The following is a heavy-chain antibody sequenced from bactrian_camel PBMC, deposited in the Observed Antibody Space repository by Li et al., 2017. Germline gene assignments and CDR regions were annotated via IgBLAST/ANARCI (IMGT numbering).Heavy chain of an antibody. CDR2: IYTELSVGGAGRS. CDR1: GYFYSSYC. CDR3: AADFTARSTSTTMALCTSARYYAY. J-gene: IGHJ4*01. V-gene: IGHV3S31*01. D-gene: IGHD4*01. Sequence: DVQLVESGGGSAQAGETLRLSCAVSGYFYSSYCMGWFRQAPGKDREGVACIYTELSVGGAGRSYYADSVKGRFTVSQDNAQNTLYLQMNSLKPEDTAMYYCAADFTARSTSTTMALCTSARYYAYWGQGTQVTVS.